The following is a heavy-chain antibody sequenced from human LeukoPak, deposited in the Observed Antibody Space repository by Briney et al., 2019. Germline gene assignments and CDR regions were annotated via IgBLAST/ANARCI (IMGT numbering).Heavy chain of an antibody. D-gene: IGHD4-17*01. J-gene: IGHJ5*02. CDR2: IYYSGST. V-gene: IGHV4-39*07. Sequence: SETLSLTCTVSGGSISSSSYYWGWIRQPPGKGLEWIGSIYYSGSTYYNPSLKSRVTISVDTSKNQFSLKLSSVTAADTAVYYCARDPQTTVTTSWGQGTLVTVSS. CDR3: ARDPQTTVTTS. CDR1: GGSISSSSYY.